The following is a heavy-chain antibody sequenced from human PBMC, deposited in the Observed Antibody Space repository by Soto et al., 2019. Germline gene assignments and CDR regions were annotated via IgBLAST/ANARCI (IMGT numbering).Heavy chain of an antibody. Sequence: TSETLSLTCTVSGGSISSGGYYWSWIRQHPGKGLDCIGYIFHSGITYYNPSFKSRVTISVDTSKNQFSLKLSSVTAADTAVYYFARHPSSMLRGVISYYNYMDAWGKGTTVTVSS. D-gene: IGHD3-10*01. CDR2: IFHSGIT. CDR1: GGSISSGGYY. V-gene: IGHV4-39*01. J-gene: IGHJ6*03. CDR3: ARHPSSMLRGVISYYNYMDA.